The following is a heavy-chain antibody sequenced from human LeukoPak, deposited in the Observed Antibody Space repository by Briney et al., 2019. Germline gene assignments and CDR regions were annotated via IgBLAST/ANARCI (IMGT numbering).Heavy chain of an antibody. D-gene: IGHD5-18*01. CDR3: ARRVIQLYAFDI. Sequence: SETLSLTCTVSGGSISSSSYYWGWIRQPPGKGLEWIGRVNYSGSTYYNPSLKSRVAISVDTSKKQFSLKLSSVSAADTAVYYCARRVIQLYAFDIWGQGTLVPVSS. J-gene: IGHJ3*02. CDR2: VNYSGST. V-gene: IGHV4-39*01. CDR1: GGSISSSSYY.